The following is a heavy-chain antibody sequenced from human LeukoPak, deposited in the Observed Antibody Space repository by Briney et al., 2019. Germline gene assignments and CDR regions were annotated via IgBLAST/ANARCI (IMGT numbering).Heavy chain of an antibody. CDR1: GRSCSGYY. Sequence: SETLSLTCAVYGRSCSGYYWSWIRQPPGKGLEWIGEINHSGSTNYNPSLKSRVTISVDTSKNQFSLKLSSVTAADTAVYYCARGPFDYWGQGTLVTVSS. J-gene: IGHJ4*02. V-gene: IGHV4-34*01. CDR2: INHSGST. CDR3: ARGPFDY.